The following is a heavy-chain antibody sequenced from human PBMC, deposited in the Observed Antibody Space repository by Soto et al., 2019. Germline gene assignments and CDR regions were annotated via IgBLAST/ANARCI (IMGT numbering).Heavy chain of an antibody. CDR1: GFTFSSYA. CDR2: ISYDGSNK. Sequence: HPGGSLRLSCAASGFTFSSYAMHWVRQAPGKGLEWVAVISYDGSNKYYADSVKGRFTISRDNSKNTLYLQMNSLRAEDTAVYYCARDGYSSWYGNHRGPDYGMDVWGQGTTVTVSS. CDR3: ARDGYSSWYGNHRGPDYGMDV. V-gene: IGHV3-30-3*01. D-gene: IGHD6-13*01. J-gene: IGHJ6*02.